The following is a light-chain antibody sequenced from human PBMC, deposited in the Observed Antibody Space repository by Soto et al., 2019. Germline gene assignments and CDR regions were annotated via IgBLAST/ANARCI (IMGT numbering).Light chain of an antibody. CDR1: QSVSSN. CDR2: GAS. Sequence: EVVLTKGRATRTVTPGETATLSCRASQSVSSNLAWYQQKPGQAPRLLIYGASTRATGIPARFSGSGSGTEFTLTISSLQSEDFAVYCCQQYNNWPPPFGQGTKVDIK. CDR3: QQYNNWPPP. J-gene: IGKJ1*01. V-gene: IGKV3-15*01.